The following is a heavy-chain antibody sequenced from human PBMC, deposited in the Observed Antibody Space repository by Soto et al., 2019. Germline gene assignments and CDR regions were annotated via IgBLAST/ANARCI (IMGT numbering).Heavy chain of an antibody. CDR1: GFTFSTYW. J-gene: IGHJ3*02. D-gene: IGHD6-19*01. Sequence: EVQLVESGGGLVQPGGSLRLSCAASGFTFSTYWMHWVRQAPGKGLVWVSRINNDGSSPTYADSVKGRFTISRDNAKNTVSLQMDSLRVEDTAVYYVARPFTSGWFGAFDIWGQGTMVTVSS. V-gene: IGHV3-74*01. CDR3: ARPFTSGWFGAFDI. CDR2: INNDGSSP.